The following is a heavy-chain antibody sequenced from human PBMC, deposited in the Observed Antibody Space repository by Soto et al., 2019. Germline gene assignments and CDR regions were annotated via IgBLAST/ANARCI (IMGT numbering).Heavy chain of an antibody. Sequence: QVQLVQSGAEVKRPGASVKVSCKASGYTFTTYFIHWVRQAPGQGLEWMAVINPSDGSTTYAQKFQGRVTMTRDTSTATVYMDLGSLTSEDTAVYFCTRDLGGSYFDYWCQGTQVTVSS. V-gene: IGHV1-46*03. CDR2: INPSDGST. CDR3: TRDLGGSYFDY. D-gene: IGHD1-26*01. J-gene: IGHJ4*02. CDR1: GYTFTTYF.